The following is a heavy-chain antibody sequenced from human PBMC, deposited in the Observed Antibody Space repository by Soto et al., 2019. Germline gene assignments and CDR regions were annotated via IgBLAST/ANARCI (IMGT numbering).Heavy chain of an antibody. CDR2: IIPIFGTA. Sequence: SVKVSCKASGGTFSSYAISWVRQAPGQGLEWMGGIIPIFGTANYAQKFQGRVTITADESTSTAYMELSSLRSEDTAVYYCARDRGGRITIFGVVTPLYGMDVWGQGTTVTVYS. D-gene: IGHD3-3*01. V-gene: IGHV1-69*13. CDR3: ARDRGGRITIFGVVTPLYGMDV. CDR1: GGTFSSYA. J-gene: IGHJ6*02.